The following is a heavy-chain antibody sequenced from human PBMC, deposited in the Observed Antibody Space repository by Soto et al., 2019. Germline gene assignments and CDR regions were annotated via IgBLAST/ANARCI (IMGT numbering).Heavy chain of an antibody. V-gene: IGHV3-23*01. CDR3: AKDGLGSSWYDMDC. J-gene: IGHJ6*03. Sequence: HPGGSLRLSCAASGFTFSSCAMSWVRQAPGKGLEWVSAISGSGGSTYYADSVKGRFTISRDNSKNTLYLQMNSLRAEDTAVYYCAKDGLGSSWYDMDCWGQGTTVTVSS. CDR2: ISGSGGST. D-gene: IGHD6-13*01. CDR1: GFTFSSCA.